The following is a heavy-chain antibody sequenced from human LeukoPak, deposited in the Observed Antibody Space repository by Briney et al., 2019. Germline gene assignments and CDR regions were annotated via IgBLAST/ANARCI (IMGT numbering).Heavy chain of an antibody. V-gene: IGHV3-7*01. CDR2: IKQDGSEK. CDR3: ARGVDTTMAPADV. CDR1: GFTVSNYW. Sequence: PGGSLRLACAASGFTVSNYWMSWVRQAPGKGLEWVANIKQDGSEKYYVDSVKGQFTISRDNAKNSLYLQMNSLRAEDTAVYYCARGVDTTMAPADVWGKGTTVTVSS. D-gene: IGHD5-18*01. J-gene: IGHJ6*04.